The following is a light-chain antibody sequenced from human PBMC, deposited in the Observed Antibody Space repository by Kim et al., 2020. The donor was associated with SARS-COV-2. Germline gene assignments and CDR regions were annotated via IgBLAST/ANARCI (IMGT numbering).Light chain of an antibody. CDR1: QSVSSN. J-gene: IGKJ4*01. CDR2: GAS. V-gene: IGKV3-15*01. Sequence: VHPGERATLPCRASQSVSSNLAWYQQKPGQAPRLLIYGASTRATGIPARFSGSGSGTEFTLTISSLQSEDFAVYYCQQYNNWPPLTFGGGTKVEI. CDR3: QQYNNWPPLT.